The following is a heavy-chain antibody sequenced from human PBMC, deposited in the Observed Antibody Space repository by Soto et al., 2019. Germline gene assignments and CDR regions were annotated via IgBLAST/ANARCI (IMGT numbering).Heavy chain of an antibody. CDR3: ARGQQASRTRGVQGFDY. CDR2: LFSGGTS. J-gene: IGHJ4*02. V-gene: IGHV3-53*01. D-gene: IGHD3-10*01. Sequence: GGSLRLSCAASGFNISTNYMTWVRQAPGKGLEWVSLLFSGGTSYYADSVKGRFTISRDNSKNTLFLQMNRLKTEDTAVYYCARGQQASRTRGVQGFDYWGQGT. CDR1: GFNISTNY.